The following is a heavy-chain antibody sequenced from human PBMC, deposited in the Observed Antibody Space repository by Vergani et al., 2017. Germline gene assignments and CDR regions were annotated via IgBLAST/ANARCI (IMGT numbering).Heavy chain of an antibody. J-gene: IGHJ4*02. Sequence: EVQLLESGGGLVQPGGSLRLSCAASGFTFSSYAMSWVRQAPGKGLEWVSAISGSGGSTYYADSVKGRFTISRDNAKNSLYLQMNSLRAEDTAVYYCARDPHTVTTVYWGQGTLVTVSS. D-gene: IGHD4-17*01. CDR1: GFTFSSYA. CDR3: ARDPHTVTTVY. V-gene: IGHV3-23*01. CDR2: ISGSGGST.